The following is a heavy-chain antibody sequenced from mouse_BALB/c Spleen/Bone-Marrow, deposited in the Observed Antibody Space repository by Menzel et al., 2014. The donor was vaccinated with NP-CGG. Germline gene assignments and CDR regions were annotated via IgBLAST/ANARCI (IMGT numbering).Heavy chain of an antibody. D-gene: IGHD2-10*02. CDR3: TRQYGNYYAMDY. J-gene: IGHJ4*01. Sequence: GAELVRPGASVKVSCKASGYTFTSYWINWVKQRPGQGLEWIGNIYPSDSYTNYNQNFKDKATLTVDKSSSTAYMQLSSPTSEDSAVYYCTRQYGNYYAMDYWGQGTSVTVSS. CDR2: IYPSDSYT. V-gene: IGHV1-69*02. CDR1: GYTFTSYW.